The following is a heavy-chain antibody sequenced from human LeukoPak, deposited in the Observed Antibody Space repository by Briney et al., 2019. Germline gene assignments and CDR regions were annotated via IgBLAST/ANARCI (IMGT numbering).Heavy chain of an antibody. D-gene: IGHD3-10*01. Sequence: GRSLRLSCAASGFTFSSYAMHWVRQAPGKGLEWVAVISYDGSNKYYADSVKGRFTISRDNAKNSLYLQMDTLRVEDTALYYCAKDTSRSGYYYGMDAWGQGTTVIVS. CDR2: ISYDGSNK. CDR1: GFTFSSYA. V-gene: IGHV3-30-3*01. CDR3: AKDTSRSGYYYGMDA. J-gene: IGHJ6*02.